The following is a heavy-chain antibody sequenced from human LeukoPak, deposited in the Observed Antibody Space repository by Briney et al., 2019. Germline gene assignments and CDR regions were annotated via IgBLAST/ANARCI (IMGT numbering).Heavy chain of an antibody. J-gene: IGHJ6*03. D-gene: IGHD2-15*01. V-gene: IGHV1-8*01. Sequence: ASVKVSCKASGYTFTSYDINWVRQATGQGLEWMGWMNANSGNTGYAQKFQGRVTMTRNTPISTAYMELSSLRSEDTAVYYCARGYCSGGSCYWTYYYYYYMDVWGKGTTVTISS. CDR1: GYTFTSYD. CDR2: MNANSGNT. CDR3: ARGYCSGGSCYWTYYYYYYMDV.